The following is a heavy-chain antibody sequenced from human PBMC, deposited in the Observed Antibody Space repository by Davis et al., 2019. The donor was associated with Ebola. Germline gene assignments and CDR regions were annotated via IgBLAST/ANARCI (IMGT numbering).Heavy chain of an antibody. J-gene: IGHJ3*02. Sequence: HTGGSLRLSCAASGFTFSSYWMHWVRHAPGKGLVWVSRINSDGSSTSYADSVKGRFTISRDNAKNTLYLQMNSLRAEDTAVYYCARVDVSSAFDIWGRGTMVTVSS. CDR1: GFTFSSYW. CDR2: INSDGSST. D-gene: IGHD3-16*01. CDR3: ARVDVSSAFDI. V-gene: IGHV3-74*01.